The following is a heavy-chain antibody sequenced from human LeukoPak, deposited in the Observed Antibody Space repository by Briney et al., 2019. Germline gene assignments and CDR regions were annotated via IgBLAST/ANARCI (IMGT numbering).Heavy chain of an antibody. J-gene: IGHJ4*02. CDR2: FDPEDGET. CDR1: GYTLTELS. CDR3: ATVPFGDSREVSDY. V-gene: IGHV1-24*01. D-gene: IGHD3-22*01. Sequence: ASVKVSCKASGYTLTELSMHWVRQAPGKGLEWMGGFDPEDGETIYAQKFQGRVTMTEDTSTDTAYMELSSLRSEDTAVYYCATVPFGDSREVSDYWGQGTLVTVSS.